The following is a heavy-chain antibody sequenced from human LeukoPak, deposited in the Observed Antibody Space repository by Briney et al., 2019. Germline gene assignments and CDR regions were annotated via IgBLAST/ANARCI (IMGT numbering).Heavy chain of an antibody. CDR3: ARGKPPILWFGELLYSRYYYYYMDV. CDR2: INHSGST. CDR1: GGSISSSSYY. D-gene: IGHD3-10*01. Sequence: PSETLSLTCTVSGGSISSSSYYWSWIRQPPGKGLEWIGEINHSGSTNYNPSLKSRVTISVDTSKNQFSLKLSSVTAADTAVYYCARGKPPILWFGELLYSRYYYYYMDVWGKGTTVTVSS. V-gene: IGHV4-39*07. J-gene: IGHJ6*03.